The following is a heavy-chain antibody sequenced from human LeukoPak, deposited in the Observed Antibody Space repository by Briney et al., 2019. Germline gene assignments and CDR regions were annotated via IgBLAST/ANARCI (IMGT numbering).Heavy chain of an antibody. CDR1: GDSITSSSHY. J-gene: IGHJ3*02. CDR2: IHHTGRN. CDR3: VAEMTASAAFDI. D-gene: IGHD2-21*02. Sequence: SETLSLTCTVSGDSITSSSHYWGWIRQPPGKTLGWIGSIHHTGRNYSNAALKSRVHISMDMSKSQFSLKLNSVTAADSGVYYCVAEMTASAAFDIWGRGTLVAVSS. V-gene: IGHV4-39*01.